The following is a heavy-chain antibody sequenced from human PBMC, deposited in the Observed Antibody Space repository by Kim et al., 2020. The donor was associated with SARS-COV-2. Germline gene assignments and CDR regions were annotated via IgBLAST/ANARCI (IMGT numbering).Heavy chain of an antibody. CDR2: IIPIFGTA. J-gene: IGHJ5*02. CDR3: ARVLPYDYGDYNWFDP. CDR1: GGTFSSYA. D-gene: IGHD4-17*01. V-gene: IGHV1-69*13. Sequence: SVKVSCKASGGTFSSYAISWVRQAPGQGLEWMGGIIPIFGTANYAQKFQGRVTITADESTSTAYMELSSLRSEDTAVYYCARVLPYDYGDYNWFDPWGQGTLVTVSS.